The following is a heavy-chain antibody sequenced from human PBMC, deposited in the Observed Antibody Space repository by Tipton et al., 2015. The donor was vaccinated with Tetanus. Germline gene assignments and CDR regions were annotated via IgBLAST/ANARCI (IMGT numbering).Heavy chain of an antibody. CDR1: GFTFSGYS. V-gene: IGHV3-21*01. CDR2: ISGSSSYV. D-gene: IGHD6-13*01. Sequence: SLRLSCAASGFTFSGYSINWVRQAPGKGLEWVSSISGSSSYVFYADSVKGRFTISRDNAKNSLYVQMNSLRAEDTAVYYCAGRIAAAGGHYYGMDVWGRGPTVIVSS. J-gene: IGHJ6*02. CDR3: AGRIAAAGGHYYGMDV.